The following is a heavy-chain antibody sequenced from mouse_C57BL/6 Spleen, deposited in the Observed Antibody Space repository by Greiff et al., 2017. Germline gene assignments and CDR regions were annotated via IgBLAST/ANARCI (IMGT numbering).Heavy chain of an antibody. Sequence: EVKLVESGPELVKPGASVKISCKASGYSFTGYYMNWVKQSPEKSLEWIGEINPSTGGTTYNQKFKAKAPLTVDKSSSTAYMQLKSLTSEDSAVYYCAREGRTTVVARYFDVWGTGTTVTVSS. CDR2: INPSTGGT. V-gene: IGHV1-42*01. J-gene: IGHJ1*03. D-gene: IGHD1-1*01. CDR3: AREGRTTVVARYFDV. CDR1: GYSFTGYY.